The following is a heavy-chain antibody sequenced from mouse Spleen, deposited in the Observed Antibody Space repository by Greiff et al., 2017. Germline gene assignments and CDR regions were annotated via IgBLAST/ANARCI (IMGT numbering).Heavy chain of an antibody. J-gene: IGHJ1*01. CDR1: GYSFTDYY. CDR2: IYPSYGTT. Sequence: EVQLQQSGPELVKPGASVKISCKASGYSFTDYYMHWVKQSPGQSLEWLGVIYPSYGTTSYNQNFTDKATLTVDHSSRTAFMQLNSLTSEDSAVNYCAREGDGYYEYWYMDVWGEGTTVTVSA. CDR3: AREGDGYYEYWYMDV. D-gene: IGHD2-3*01. V-gene: IGHV1-39*01.